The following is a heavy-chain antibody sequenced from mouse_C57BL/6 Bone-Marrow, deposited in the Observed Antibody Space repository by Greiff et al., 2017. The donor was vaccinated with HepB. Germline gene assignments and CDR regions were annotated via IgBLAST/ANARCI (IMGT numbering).Heavy chain of an antibody. CDR3: ARSFITTVVKYFDV. V-gene: IGHV1-72*01. D-gene: IGHD1-1*01. CDR2: IDPNSGGT. Sequence: QVQLQQPGAELVKPGASVKLSCKASGYTFTSYWMHWVKQRPGRGLEWNGRIDPNSGGTKYNEKFKSKATLTVDKPSSTAYMQLSSLTSEDSAVYYCARSFITTVVKYFDVWGTGTTVTVSS. J-gene: IGHJ1*03. CDR1: GYTFTSYW.